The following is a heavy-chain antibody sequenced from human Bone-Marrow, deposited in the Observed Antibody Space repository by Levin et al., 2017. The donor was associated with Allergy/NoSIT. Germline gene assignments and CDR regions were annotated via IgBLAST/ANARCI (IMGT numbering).Heavy chain of an antibody. J-gene: IGHJ6*02. V-gene: IGHV4-31*03. CDR3: ARVNVYRPYFYYGLDV. CDR2: IYHSGSS. CDR1: GASISSGGYY. Sequence: LRLSCTVSGASISSGGYYWSWIRQHPGKGLEWIGYIYHSGSSDYSPSLKSRLTIAIDTSKNQFSLQLTSVTAADTGVYYCARVNVYRPYFYYGLDVWGRGTTVTVSS. D-gene: IGHD5/OR15-5a*01.